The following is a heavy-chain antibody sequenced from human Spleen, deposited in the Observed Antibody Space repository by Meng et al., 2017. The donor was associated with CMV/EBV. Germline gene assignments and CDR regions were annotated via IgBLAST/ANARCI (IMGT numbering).Heavy chain of an antibody. V-gene: IGHV1-18*01. CDR1: GYTFTGEG. CDR2: ISAYNGNT. J-gene: IGHJ4*02. Sequence: SGYTFTGEGISGVGQAPDKGLERMGWISAYNGNTSYERKIQGKVTMTTDTSTSTAYMELRSLRSDDTAVYYCARDHDGGWGSHLVDYWGQGTLVTVSS. D-gene: IGHD2-21*01. CDR3: ARDHDGGWGSHLVDY.